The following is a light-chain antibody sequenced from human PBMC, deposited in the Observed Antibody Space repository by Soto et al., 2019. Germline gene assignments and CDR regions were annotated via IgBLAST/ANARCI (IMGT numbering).Light chain of an antibody. V-gene: IGKV3-20*01. CDR1: QSVSSNY. J-gene: IGKJ1*01. CDR2: GAS. Sequence: EIVLTQSTGTLSLSPGERATLSCRASQSVSSNYLAWYQEKPGQAPRLLIYGASNRATGIPDRFSGSGSGTDFTLTISRLEPEDFAVYYCQQYGSSGTFGQGTKVDIK. CDR3: QQYGSSGT.